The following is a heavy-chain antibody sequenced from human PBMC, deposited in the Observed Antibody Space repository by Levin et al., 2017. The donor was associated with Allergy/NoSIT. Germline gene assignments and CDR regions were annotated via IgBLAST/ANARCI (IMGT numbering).Heavy chain of an antibody. V-gene: IGHV3-23*01. CDR2: ISGSGGST. D-gene: IGHD1-26*01. CDR3: TKNSGSYYRAYFDY. J-gene: IGHJ4*02. Sequence: GGSLRLSCAASGFTFSSYAMSWVRQAPGQGLEWVSGISGSGGSTYYAESVKGRFTISRDNSKNTLYLQMNSLRAEDTAVYYCTKNSGSYYRAYFDYWGQGTLVTVSS. CDR1: GFTFSSYA.